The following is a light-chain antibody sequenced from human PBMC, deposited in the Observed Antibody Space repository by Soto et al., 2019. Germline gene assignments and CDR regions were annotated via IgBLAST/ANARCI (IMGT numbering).Light chain of an antibody. J-gene: IGKJ1*01. CDR3: QQNYSTPAWK. V-gene: IGKV1-12*01. Sequence: DIQMTQSPSSVSASVGDRVTITCRSSQGISSWLAWYQQKPGKAPTVVIYRASTLQSGLPSRFSGSGSGTNFTPNITTLQPEDFATYSCQQNYSTPAWKVGQGTKVDIK. CDR2: RAS. CDR1: QGISSW.